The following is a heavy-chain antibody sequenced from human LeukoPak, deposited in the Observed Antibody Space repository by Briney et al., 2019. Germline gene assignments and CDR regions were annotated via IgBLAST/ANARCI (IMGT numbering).Heavy chain of an antibody. CDR2: IYDSGST. Sequence: PSETLSLTCTVSDGSINSYYWSWIRQPPGKGLEWIGHIYDSGSTNYNPSLRRRVTISVDTSKNQFPLKLSSVTAADTAVYYCAREFSWSGFFDYWGQGTLVTVSS. D-gene: IGHD3-3*01. CDR1: DGSINSYY. J-gene: IGHJ4*02. V-gene: IGHV4-59*01. CDR3: AREFSWSGFFDY.